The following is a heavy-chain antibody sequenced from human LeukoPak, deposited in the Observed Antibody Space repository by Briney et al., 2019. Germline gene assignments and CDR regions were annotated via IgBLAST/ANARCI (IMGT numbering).Heavy chain of an antibody. CDR2: IYHSGDT. CDR3: ARRGVGASPFDF. CDR1: GDSIDSSTYF. D-gene: IGHD1-26*01. J-gene: IGHJ4*02. Sequence: SETLSLTCTVSGDSIDSSTYFWGWIRQSPGKGLEWIATIYHSGDTFYTPSLQSRVTISVDIIKNQFSLKVNSVTAADTAVYYCARRGVGASPFDFRGQGTLVTVS. V-gene: IGHV4-39*01.